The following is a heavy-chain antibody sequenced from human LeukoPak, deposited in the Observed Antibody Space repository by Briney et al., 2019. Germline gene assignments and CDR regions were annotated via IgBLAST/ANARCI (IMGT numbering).Heavy chain of an antibody. CDR1: GGTFSSYA. D-gene: IGHD4-11*01. V-gene: IGHV1-69*05. J-gene: IGHJ6*03. CDR2: IIPIFGTA. Sequence: SVKVSCKASGGTFSSYAISWVRQAPGQGLEWMGGIIPIFGTANYAQRFQGRVTITTDESTSTAYMERSSLRSEDTAVYYCARPADYRRGGYYYYYYMDVWGKGTTVTVSS. CDR3: ARPADYRRGGYYYYYYMDV.